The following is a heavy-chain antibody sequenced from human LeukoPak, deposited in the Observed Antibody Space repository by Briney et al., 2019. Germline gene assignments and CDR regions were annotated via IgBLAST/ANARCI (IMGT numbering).Heavy chain of an antibody. Sequence: ASVKVSCKASGYTFTSYDINWVRQATGQGPEWMGWMNPNSGNTGYAQEFKGRVTITRNTSISTAYMELSHLRFEDTAVYFCARSSELRRIDYWGQGTLVTVSS. CDR2: MNPNSGNT. V-gene: IGHV1-8*01. CDR1: GYTFTSYD. J-gene: IGHJ4*02. CDR3: ARSSELRRIDY. D-gene: IGHD1-7*01.